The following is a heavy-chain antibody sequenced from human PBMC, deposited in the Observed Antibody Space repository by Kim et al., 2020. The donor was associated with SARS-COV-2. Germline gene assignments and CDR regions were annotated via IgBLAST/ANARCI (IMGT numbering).Heavy chain of an antibody. CDR2: VYYNAKT. CDR3: ARGGVAAPVRPDH. Sequence: SETLSLICSFSGDSLIGSYWTWVRRPPGKGLEWIGYVYYNAKTKYSPSLKSRVSISLDTAQSQFSLSVISVTGADKAVYYCARGGVAAPVRPDHWGHGAL. J-gene: IGHJ1*01. CDR1: GDSLIGSY. V-gene: IGHV4-59*01. D-gene: IGHD6-19*01.